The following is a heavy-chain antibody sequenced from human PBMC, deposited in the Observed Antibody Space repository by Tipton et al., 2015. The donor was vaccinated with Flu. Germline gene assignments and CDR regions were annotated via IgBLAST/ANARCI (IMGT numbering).Heavy chain of an antibody. CDR2: ISSSGTT. V-gene: IGHV4-59*11. J-gene: IGHJ6*03. D-gene: IGHD3-3*01. CDR3: ARARRFLEWQFYYYYMDV. CDR1: GGSISSHH. Sequence: QVQLVQSGAEVKPSETLSLTCTVSGGSISSHHWSWIRQSPGKGLEWIAYISSSGTTNYNPSLKSRVTTSVDTSKTHFSLKLTSMTAADTAVYFCARARRFLEWQFYYYYMDVWGKGTTVTVSS.